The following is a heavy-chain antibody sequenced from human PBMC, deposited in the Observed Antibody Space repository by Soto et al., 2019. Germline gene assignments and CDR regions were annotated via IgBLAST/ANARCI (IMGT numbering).Heavy chain of an antibody. V-gene: IGHV3-23*01. Sequence: EVQWLESGGGLVQPGGSLRLSCAASGYTFSNYAMSWVRQAPGKGLQWVSTIFGSGAPTHYADSVKGRFAISRDNSNNTLFLQMNSLKDEDTAVYYCTREASTWGFAFDLWGQGTRVAVSS. J-gene: IGHJ3*01. CDR2: IFGSGAPT. D-gene: IGHD3-16*01. CDR3: TREASTWGFAFDL. CDR1: GYTFSNYA.